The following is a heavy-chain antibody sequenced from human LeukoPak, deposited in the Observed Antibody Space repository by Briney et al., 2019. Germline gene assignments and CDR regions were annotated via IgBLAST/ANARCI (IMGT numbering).Heavy chain of an antibody. CDR3: ASHSSGWYY. V-gene: IGHV3-30*04. CDR1: GFTFSSYA. D-gene: IGHD6-19*01. CDR2: ISYDGSNK. Sequence: GRSLRLSCAASGFTFSSYAMHWVRQAPGKGLEGGAVISYDGSNKYYADSVKGRFTISRDNSKNTLYRQMNSLRAEDTAEYYCASHSSGWYYWGQGTLVTVSS. J-gene: IGHJ4*02.